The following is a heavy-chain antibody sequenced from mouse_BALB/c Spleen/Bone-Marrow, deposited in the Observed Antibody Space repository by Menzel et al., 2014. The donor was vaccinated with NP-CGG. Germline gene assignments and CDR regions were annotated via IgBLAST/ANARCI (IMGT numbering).Heavy chain of an antibody. CDR3: ALSTTATFSYWYFDV. V-gene: IGHV14-3*02. J-gene: IGHJ1*01. Sequence: EVKLVESGAELVKPGASVKLSCTASGFNIKDTYMHWVKQRPEQGLEWIGRIDPANGYSIYDPKFQGKATITADTTSNTARLQLSSLTSEDTAVYYCALSTTATFSYWYFDVWGAGTTVTVSS. CDR1: GFNIKDTY. CDR2: IDPANGYS. D-gene: IGHD1-2*01.